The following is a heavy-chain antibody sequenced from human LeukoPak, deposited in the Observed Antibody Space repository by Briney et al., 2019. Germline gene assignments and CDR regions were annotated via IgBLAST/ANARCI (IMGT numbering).Heavy chain of an antibody. Sequence: GGSLRLSCAASGFTFDDYAMHWVRQAPGKGLEWVSGISWNSGSIGYADSVKGRFTISRDNAKNSLYLQMNSLRAEDTALYYCAKGAKWELLVSFDYWGQGTLVPVSS. CDR3: AKGAKWELLVSFDY. CDR1: GFTFDDYA. V-gene: IGHV3-9*01. CDR2: ISWNSGSI. J-gene: IGHJ4*02. D-gene: IGHD1-26*01.